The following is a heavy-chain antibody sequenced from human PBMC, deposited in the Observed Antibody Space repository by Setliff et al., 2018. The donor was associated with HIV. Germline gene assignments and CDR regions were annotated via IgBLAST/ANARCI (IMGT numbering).Heavy chain of an antibody. CDR3: ARDGVWDEYYYYYMDV. J-gene: IGHJ6*03. Sequence: ASVKVSCKASEYTFTDFCVHWVRQAPGQRLEWMGRINPKSGGTNYAQNFQGRVTMTRDTSRKTAYMELKRLTSDDTAVYYCARDGVWDEYYYYYMDVWGKGTTVTVSS. V-gene: IGHV1-2*06. CDR1: EYTFTDFC. D-gene: IGHD3-16*01. CDR2: INPKSGGT.